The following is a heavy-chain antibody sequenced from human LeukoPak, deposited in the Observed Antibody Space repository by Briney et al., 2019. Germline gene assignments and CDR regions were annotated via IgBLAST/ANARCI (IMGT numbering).Heavy chain of an antibody. CDR3: ARVKVFKVTLRVSFYYYGMDV. D-gene: IGHD3-16*01. J-gene: IGHJ6*02. Sequence: GGSLRLSCAASGFTFSSYWMNWVRQAPGKGLEWVANIKQDGSDKYYVDSVKGRFIISRDNAKNSLYLQMNSLRDEDTAVYYCARVKVFKVTLRVSFYYYGMDVWGQGTTVTVSS. CDR1: GFTFSSYW. CDR2: IKQDGSDK. V-gene: IGHV3-7*01.